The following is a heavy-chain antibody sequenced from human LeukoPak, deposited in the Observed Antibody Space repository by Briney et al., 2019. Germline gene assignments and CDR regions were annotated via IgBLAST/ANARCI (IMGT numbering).Heavy chain of an antibody. CDR2: IRYDGSNK. Sequence: GGSLRLSCAASGFTFSIYGMHWVRQAPGKGLEWVSFIRYDGSNKHYADSVKGRFTISRDNSKNTLYLQMNSLRAEDTAAYYCAKVGMVPTTPGYFHYWGQGTLVSVSS. CDR3: AKVGMVPTTPGYFHY. J-gene: IGHJ4*02. CDR1: GFTFSIYG. D-gene: IGHD4/OR15-4a*01. V-gene: IGHV3-30*02.